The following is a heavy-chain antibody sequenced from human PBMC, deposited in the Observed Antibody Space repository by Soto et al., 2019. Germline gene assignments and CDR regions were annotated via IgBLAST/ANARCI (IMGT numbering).Heavy chain of an antibody. J-gene: IGHJ6*03. CDR1: GGSISSYY. V-gene: IGHV4-39*01. D-gene: IGHD3-3*01. CDR2: IYYSGST. Sequence: SETLSLTCTVSGGSISSYYWGWIRQPPGKGLEWIGSIYYSGSTYYNPSLKSRVTISVDTSKNQFSLKLSSVTAADTAVYYCARHVDSITIFGVVIHYYMDVWGKGTTVTVSS. CDR3: ARHVDSITIFGVVIHYYMDV.